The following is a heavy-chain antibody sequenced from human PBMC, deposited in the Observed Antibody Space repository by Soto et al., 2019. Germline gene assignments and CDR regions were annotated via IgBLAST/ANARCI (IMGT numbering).Heavy chain of an antibody. CDR3: AIQSPYFDTDGMDV. Sequence: GEALQISWKGSGYSFTSYWIGWVRQMAGKGLEWMGIIYPGDSDTRYSPSFQGQVTISADKSISTAYLQWSSLKASDTAMYYCAIQSPYFDTDGMDVWGQGTTVTVSS. J-gene: IGHJ6*02. CDR1: GYSFTSYW. CDR2: IYPGDSDT. V-gene: IGHV5-51*01. D-gene: IGHD3-9*01.